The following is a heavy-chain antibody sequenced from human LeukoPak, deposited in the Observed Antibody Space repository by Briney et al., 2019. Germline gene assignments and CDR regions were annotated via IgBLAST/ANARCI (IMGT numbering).Heavy chain of an antibody. CDR3: AKDRRIVGATTGLDY. V-gene: IGHV3-23*01. D-gene: IGHD1-26*01. CDR2: ISGSGGNT. CDR1: GFTFSSYA. Sequence: GGSLRLSCAASGFTFSSYAMSWVRQAPGKGLEWVSAISGSGGNTYYADSVKGRFTISRDNSKNTLYLQMNSLRAEDTAVYYCAKDRRIVGATTGLDYWGQGTLVTVSS. J-gene: IGHJ4*02.